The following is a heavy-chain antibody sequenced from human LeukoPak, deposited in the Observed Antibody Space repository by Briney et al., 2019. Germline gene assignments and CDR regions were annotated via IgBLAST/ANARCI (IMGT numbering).Heavy chain of an antibody. CDR2: ISSSGSAK. CDR1: GFTFSSYW. V-gene: IGHV3-48*02. CDR3: ASGSGH. J-gene: IGHJ4*02. Sequence: GGSLRLSCAASGFTFSSYWMNWVRQAPGKGLEWVSHISSSGSAKYYADSVMGRFTISRDNAKNSLYLQVNSLRDEDTAVFYCASGSGHWGQGTLVTVSS. D-gene: IGHD2-2*03.